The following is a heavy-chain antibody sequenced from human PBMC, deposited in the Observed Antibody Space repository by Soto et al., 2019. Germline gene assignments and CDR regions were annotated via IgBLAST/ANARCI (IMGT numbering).Heavy chain of an antibody. CDR2: IIPILGIA. V-gene: IGHV1-69*02. Sequence: GSAVKVCCKASGGTFSSYTISWVRQAPGQGLEWMGRIIPILGIANYAQKFQGRVTITADKSTSTAYMELSSLRSEDTAVYYCAIGLLDNHHYLMDFRGKRSKVTVS. D-gene: IGHD3-3*02. CDR3: AIGLLDNHHYLMDF. J-gene: IGHJ6*03. CDR1: GGTFSSYT.